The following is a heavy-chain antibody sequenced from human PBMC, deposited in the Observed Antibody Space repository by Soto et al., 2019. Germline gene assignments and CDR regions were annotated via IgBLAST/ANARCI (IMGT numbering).Heavy chain of an antibody. J-gene: IGHJ6*02. D-gene: IGHD3-22*01. CDR2: IIPILGIA. CDR3: ARDVDYYDSSGYYRSGMDV. V-gene: IGHV1-69*04. Sequence: PSVKVSCKASGGTFSSYTISWVRQAPGQGLEWMGRIIPILGIANYAQKFQGRVTITADKSTSTAYMELSSLRSEDTAVYYCARDVDYYDSSGYYRSGMDVWGQGTTVTVSS. CDR1: GGTFSSYT.